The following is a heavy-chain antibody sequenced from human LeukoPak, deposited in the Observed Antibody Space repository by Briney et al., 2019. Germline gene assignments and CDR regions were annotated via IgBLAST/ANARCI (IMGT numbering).Heavy chain of an antibody. V-gene: IGHV1-8*02. CDR3: ARGPRNDP. J-gene: IGHJ5*02. CDR2: VHPNSGNT. D-gene: IGHD1-14*01. Sequence: ASVKVSCKTSGFTFTDYYIHWVRLAPGQGLEWMGWVHPNSGNTAYAQKFQGRVTMTRDTSITTAYMELSGLRSDDTAVYFCARGPRNDPWGQGTLVTVSS. CDR1: GFTFTDYY.